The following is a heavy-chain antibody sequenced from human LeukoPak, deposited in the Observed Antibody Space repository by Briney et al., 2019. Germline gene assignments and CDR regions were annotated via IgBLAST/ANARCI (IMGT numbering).Heavy chain of an antibody. D-gene: IGHD7-27*01. CDR1: GFTFGTYG. V-gene: IGHV3-23*01. CDR3: ARELVSLGTGYFDL. CDR2: ITGSSTWT. J-gene: IGHJ2*01. Sequence: SGGSLRLSCEASGFTFGTYGMKWVRQSPGKGLGWVSGITGSSTWTYYADSVRGRFTISRDNARNTLHLQMNNLTADDTAIYYCARELVSLGTGYFDLWGRGTLVTVSS.